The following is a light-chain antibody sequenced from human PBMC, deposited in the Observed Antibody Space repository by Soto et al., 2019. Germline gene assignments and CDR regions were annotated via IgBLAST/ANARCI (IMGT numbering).Light chain of an antibody. CDR3: HSYNSIPRT. J-gene: IGKJ1*01. Sequence: DIQMAQSPSSLSASIGDRVTITCRASQGISEYLAWYQQRPGNAPNLLIYGASILQSGVPSRFSGSGSGTHFTLTSSSLQPEDVATYYCHSYNSIPRTFGQGTTVEI. CDR2: GAS. CDR1: QGISEY. V-gene: IGKV1-27*01.